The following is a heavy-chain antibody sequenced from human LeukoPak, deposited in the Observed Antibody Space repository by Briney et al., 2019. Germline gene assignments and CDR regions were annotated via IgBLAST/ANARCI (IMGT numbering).Heavy chain of an antibody. Sequence: GGSVRLSCAASGFIFTDYVLHWVRQPPGKGLEWVSVFGIAGDTYYADSVKGRFTISRDVAKNSLYLQMNNLRAGDTAVYYCVRTNGGTYYDYWGQGTLVTVSS. CDR1: GFIFTDYV. CDR3: VRTNGGTYYDY. D-gene: IGHD1-26*01. J-gene: IGHJ4*02. CDR2: FGIAGDT. V-gene: IGHV3-13*01.